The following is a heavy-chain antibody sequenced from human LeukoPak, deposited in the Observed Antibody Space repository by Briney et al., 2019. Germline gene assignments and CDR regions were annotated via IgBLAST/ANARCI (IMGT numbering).Heavy chain of an antibody. Sequence: GGSLRPSCTASGFTFSTYTMSWVRQASGKGLEWVSAITDSGGNTYYAAPVKGRFTISRDNSKNTLYLQMNSLRAEDTAAYYCARARHCTNGICYTADFDYWGQGTLVTVSS. CDR2: ITDSGGNT. D-gene: IGHD2-8*01. V-gene: IGHV3-23*01. CDR3: ARARHCTNGICYTADFDY. CDR1: GFTFSTYT. J-gene: IGHJ4*02.